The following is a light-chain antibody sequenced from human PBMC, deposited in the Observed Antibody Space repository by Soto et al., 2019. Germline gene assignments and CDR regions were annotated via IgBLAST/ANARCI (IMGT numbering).Light chain of an antibody. CDR3: QQYGDRPRT. CDR2: DAS. V-gene: IGKV3-15*01. Sequence: EVVLTQSPATLSVSPGDRATLSCMASQYIGSAVAWYHQRSGQAPRLLIFDASIRVPTTPARFSGSVSGTEFTLTISSLESEDFAVYFCQQYGDRPRTFGQGTNVDI. CDR1: QYIGSA. J-gene: IGKJ1*01.